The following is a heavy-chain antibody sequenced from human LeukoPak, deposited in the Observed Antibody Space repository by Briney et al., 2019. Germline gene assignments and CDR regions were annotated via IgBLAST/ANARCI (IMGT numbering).Heavy chain of an antibody. CDR3: TTSDLGYCSGGSCYSGDY. CDR2: IKSKTGGGTT. J-gene: IGHJ4*02. Sequence: GGSLRLSCAASGFTFSNAWMSWVRQAPGKGLEGVGRIKSKTGGGTTDYAAPVKGRFTISRDDSKNTLYLQMNSLKTEDTAVYYCTTSDLGYCSGGSCYSGDYWGQGTLVTVSS. CDR1: GFTFSNAW. D-gene: IGHD2-15*01. V-gene: IGHV3-15*01.